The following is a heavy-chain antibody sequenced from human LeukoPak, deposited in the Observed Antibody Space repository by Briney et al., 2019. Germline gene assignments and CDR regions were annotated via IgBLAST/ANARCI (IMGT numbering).Heavy chain of an antibody. Sequence: PGGSLRLSCAASGFTFSSSAMSWVRQAPGKGLEWVSSISGSGSGGSTYYADSVKGRFTISRDNSKNTLYLQMNSLIAEDTAVYYCARAAGELWGQGTLVTVSS. CDR3: ARAAGEL. CDR2: ISGSGSGGST. V-gene: IGHV3-23*01. J-gene: IGHJ1*01. CDR1: GFTFSSSA. D-gene: IGHD4-17*01.